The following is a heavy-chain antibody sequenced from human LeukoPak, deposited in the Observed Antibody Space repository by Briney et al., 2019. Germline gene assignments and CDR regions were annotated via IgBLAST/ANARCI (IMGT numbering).Heavy chain of an antibody. D-gene: IGHD3-22*01. CDR2: FGPEDGET. CDR1: GYTLTELS. CDR3: ATRRYYYDSSGYLVLIGLDY. V-gene: IGHV1-24*01. J-gene: IGHJ4*02. Sequence: GASVKVSCKVSGYTLTELSMHWVRQAPGKGLEWMGGFGPEDGETIYAQKFQGRVTMTEDTSTDTAYMELSSLRSEDTAVYYCATRRYYYDSSGYLVLIGLDYWGQGTLVTVSS.